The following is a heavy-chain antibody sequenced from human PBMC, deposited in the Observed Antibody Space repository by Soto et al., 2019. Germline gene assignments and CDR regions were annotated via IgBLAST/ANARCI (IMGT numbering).Heavy chain of an antibody. D-gene: IGHD1-1*01. CDR1: GGSIRDYF. CDR3: ARDRKLRRPRNYYYCGMDV. Sequence: PSETLSLTCTVSGGSIRDYFCTWIRQPPGRGLEWIGHISSSGTAKYNSSLKSRVTISLDRSRNQFSLKLTSVTAADTAVYFCARDRKLRRPRNYYYCGMDVWGQGTTVTVSS. J-gene: IGHJ6*02. CDR2: ISSSGTA. V-gene: IGHV4-59*01.